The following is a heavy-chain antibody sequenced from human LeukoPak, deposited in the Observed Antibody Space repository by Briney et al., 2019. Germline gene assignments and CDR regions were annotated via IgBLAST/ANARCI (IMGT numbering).Heavy chain of an antibody. CDR3: ARDAPADY. Sequence: SETLSLTCTVSGGSISSYYWGWIRQPPGEGLEWIGSIYHSGSTYYNPSLKSRVTISVDTSKNQFSLKLSSVTAADTAVYYCARDAPADYWGQGTLVTVSS. CDR1: GGSISSYY. CDR2: IYHSGST. V-gene: IGHV4-38-2*02. J-gene: IGHJ4*02.